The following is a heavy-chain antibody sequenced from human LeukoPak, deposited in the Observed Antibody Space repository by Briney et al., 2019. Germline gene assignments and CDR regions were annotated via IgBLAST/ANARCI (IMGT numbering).Heavy chain of an antibody. J-gene: IGHJ2*01. Sequence: SVKVSCKASGDTFSSYYMHWVRQAPGQGLEWMGGIIPTFGTAAYAQKFQGRVTISADESTSTAYMELSSLTSEDTAVYYCARDYYDSSGYPGGNWYFDLWGRGTLVTVSS. CDR2: IIPTFGTA. V-gene: IGHV1-69*13. CDR1: GDTFSSYY. CDR3: ARDYYDSSGYPGGNWYFDL. D-gene: IGHD3-22*01.